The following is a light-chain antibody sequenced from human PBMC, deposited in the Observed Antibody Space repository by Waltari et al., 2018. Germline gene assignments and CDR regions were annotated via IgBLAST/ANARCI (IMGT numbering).Light chain of an antibody. V-gene: IGKV4-1*01. Sequence: DIVMTQSPDSLAVSLGARATINCKSSQSVLDNSNNRNYLSWYQQKSGQPPKVLFYWASSRKSGVPDRFSASVSGANFSLTITSLQAEDVGLYYCQQYSALPYSFGQGTKLEVK. CDR3: QQYSALPYS. CDR1: QSVLDNSNNRNY. J-gene: IGKJ2*03. CDR2: WAS.